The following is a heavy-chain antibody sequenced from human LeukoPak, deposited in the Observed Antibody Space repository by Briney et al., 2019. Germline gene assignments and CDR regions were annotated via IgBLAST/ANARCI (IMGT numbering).Heavy chain of an antibody. J-gene: IGHJ4*02. D-gene: IGHD6-25*01. CDR1: GFTFRSYG. Sequence: GGSLRLSCAAAGFTFRSYGMHWVRQAPGKGLEWVAFTRYDGNNKYYADSVRGRFTISRDNAKNAVYLQMTSLRADDTAIYYCARDSGVDDYFDSWGQGTLVTVSS. CDR3: ARDSGVDDYFDS. V-gene: IGHV3-30*02. CDR2: TRYDGNNK.